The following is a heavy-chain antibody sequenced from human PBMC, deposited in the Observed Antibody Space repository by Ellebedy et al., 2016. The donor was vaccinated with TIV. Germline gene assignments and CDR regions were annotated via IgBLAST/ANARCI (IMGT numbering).Heavy chain of an antibody. V-gene: IGHV4-39*01. D-gene: IGHD1-26*01. CDR1: GGSISSGDYY. J-gene: IGHJ4*02. Sequence: SETLSLXXPVSGGSISSGDYYWSWIRQPPGKGLEWIGSIYYSGSTYYNPSLKSRVTISVDTSKNQFSLKLSSVTAADTAVYYCARHQGGSYYPGYWGQGTLVTVSS. CDR3: ARHQGGSYYPGY. CDR2: IYYSGST.